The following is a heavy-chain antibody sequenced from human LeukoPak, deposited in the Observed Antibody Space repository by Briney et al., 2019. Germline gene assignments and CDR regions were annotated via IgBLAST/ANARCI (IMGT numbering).Heavy chain of an antibody. CDR2: TYYRSKWYN. CDR1: GDSVSSNSAA. CDR3: ARHYFQLGAVADNAYFDY. J-gene: IGHJ4*02. V-gene: IGHV6-1*01. D-gene: IGHD6-19*01. Sequence: SQTLSLTCAISGDSVSSNSAAWNWIRQSPSRGLEWLGRTYYRSKWYNDYAVSVKSRITINPDTSKNQFSLQLNSVTAADTAVYYCARHYFQLGAVADNAYFDYWGQGTLVTVSS.